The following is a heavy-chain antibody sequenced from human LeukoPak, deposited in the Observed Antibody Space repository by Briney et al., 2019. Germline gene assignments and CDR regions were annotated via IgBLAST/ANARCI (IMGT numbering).Heavy chain of an antibody. Sequence: PGGSLRLSCAASGFTFTSYAMSWVCQAPGKGLEWVSTLSASGGSTYYADFVKGRFTISRDNSKNTVYLQMNNLRAEDTAVYYCAKIKWPHFDYWGQGTLVTVSS. J-gene: IGHJ4*02. CDR1: GFTFTSYA. D-gene: IGHD5-12*01. CDR2: LSASGGST. V-gene: IGHV3-23*01. CDR3: AKIKWPHFDY.